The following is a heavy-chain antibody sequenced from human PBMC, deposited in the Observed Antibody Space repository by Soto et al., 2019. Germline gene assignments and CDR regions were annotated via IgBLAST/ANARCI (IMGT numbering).Heavy chain of an antibody. CDR1: GGSISSGGYS. D-gene: IGHD6-19*01. Sequence: SETLSLTCAVSGGSISSGGYSWSWIRQPPGKGLEWIGYIYHSGSTYYNPSLKGRVTISVDRSKNQFSLKLSSVTAADTAVYYCARGDRYSSGWCPGACDIWGQGTMVTVSS. J-gene: IGHJ3*02. CDR2: IYHSGST. CDR3: ARGDRYSSGWCPGACDI. V-gene: IGHV4-30-2*01.